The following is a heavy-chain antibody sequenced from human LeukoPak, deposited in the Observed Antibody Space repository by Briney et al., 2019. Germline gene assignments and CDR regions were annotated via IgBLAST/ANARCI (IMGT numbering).Heavy chain of an antibody. CDR3: ARERVLRFLEWPPDY. V-gene: IGHV1-46*01. CDR2: INPSGGST. CDR1: GYTFTSYY. Sequence: GASVKVSCKASGYTFTSYYMHWVRQAPGQGLEWVGIINPSGGSTGYAQKFQGRVTMTRDTSTSTVYMELSSLRSEDTAVYYCARERVLRFLEWPPDYWGQGTLVTVSS. D-gene: IGHD3-3*01. J-gene: IGHJ4*02.